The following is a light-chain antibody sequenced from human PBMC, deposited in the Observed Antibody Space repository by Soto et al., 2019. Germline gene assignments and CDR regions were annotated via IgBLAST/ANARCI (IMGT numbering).Light chain of an antibody. Sequence: GDRVTLTCRASESISSWLAWYQQKPGKAPKLLIYDASSLESGVPSRFSGSGSGTEFTLTISSLQPDDFATYYCYQYNSWWTFGQGTKVEI. CDR3: YQYNSWWT. CDR2: DAS. CDR1: ESISSW. V-gene: IGKV1-5*01. J-gene: IGKJ1*01.